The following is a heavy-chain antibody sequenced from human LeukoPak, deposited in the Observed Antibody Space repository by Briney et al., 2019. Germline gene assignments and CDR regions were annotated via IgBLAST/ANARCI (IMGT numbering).Heavy chain of an antibody. J-gene: IGHJ4*02. D-gene: IGHD2/OR15-2a*01. V-gene: IGHV1-18*01. CDR1: DYSFKKNFG. CDR2: ISPYNDDT. CDR3: GREYCDTIRCFGFDY. Sequence: ASVKVSCKASDYSFKKNFGLAWVRQAPGQGLEWLGWISPYNDDTKYAQKFQGRVTLTTDTSTNTVYMELRSLRSDDSALYFCGREYCDTIRCFGFDYWGQGTLVTVSS.